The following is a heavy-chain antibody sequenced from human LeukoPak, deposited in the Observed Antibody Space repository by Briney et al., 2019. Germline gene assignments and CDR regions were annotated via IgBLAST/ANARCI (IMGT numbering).Heavy chain of an antibody. D-gene: IGHD1-26*01. Sequence: GGSLRLFCAASGFSLSTFWMHWVRQAPGKGLVWVSRIDYDGSTTTYADSVKGRFTISRDNAKNTLYLQMNRLRAEDTAVYYCAREGGEWELLRTFDYWGQGTLVTVSS. V-gene: IGHV3-74*01. J-gene: IGHJ4*02. CDR2: IDYDGSTT. CDR3: AREGGEWELLRTFDY. CDR1: GFSLSTFW.